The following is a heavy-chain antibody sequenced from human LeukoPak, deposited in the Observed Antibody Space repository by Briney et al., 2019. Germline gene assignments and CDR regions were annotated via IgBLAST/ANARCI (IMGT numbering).Heavy chain of an antibody. V-gene: IGHV4-39*01. J-gene: IGHJ5*02. CDR3: ARRRSSNSYSWFEP. D-gene: IGHD6-13*01. Sequence: SETLSLTCTVSGGSISSSGYNWGWIRQPPGKGLEWIGSISYSGSTYYNPSLKSRVTTSADTSKNQFSLKLNSVTAADTAVYCCARRRSSNSYSWFEPWGQGTLVTVSS. CDR1: GGSISSSGYN. CDR2: ISYSGST.